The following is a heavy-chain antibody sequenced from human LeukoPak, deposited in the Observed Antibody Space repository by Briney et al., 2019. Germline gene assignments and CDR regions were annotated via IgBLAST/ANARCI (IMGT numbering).Heavy chain of an antibody. D-gene: IGHD2-2*02. V-gene: IGHV3-64*01. CDR2: IDNIGDST. Sequence: GGSLRLSCAASGFTFNNYAMQWVRQAPGKGLEFLSVIDNIGDSTFYANSVRGRFSMSRDNSKNTVYLQMDSLRAEDMAVYYCARADCSSSSCYTISYWGRGTLVTVSS. CDR1: GFTFNNYA. J-gene: IGHJ4*02. CDR3: ARADCSSSSCYTISY.